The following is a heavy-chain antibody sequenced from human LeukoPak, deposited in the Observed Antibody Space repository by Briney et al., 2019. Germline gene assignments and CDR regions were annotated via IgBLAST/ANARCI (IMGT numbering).Heavy chain of an antibody. CDR1: GFTFSSYA. CDR3: ARDSHCSGGSCYHFDY. J-gene: IGHJ4*02. V-gene: IGHV3-30-3*01. D-gene: IGHD2-15*01. Sequence: PGGSLRLSCAASGFTFSSYAMHWVRQAPGKGLEWVAVISYDGSNKYNADSVKGRFTISRDNSKNTLYLQMNSLRAEDTAVYYCARDSHCSGGSCYHFDYWGQGTLVTVSS. CDR2: ISYDGSNK.